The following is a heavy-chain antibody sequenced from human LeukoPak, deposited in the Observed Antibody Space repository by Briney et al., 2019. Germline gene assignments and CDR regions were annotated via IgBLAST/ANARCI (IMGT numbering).Heavy chain of an antibody. J-gene: IGHJ4*02. D-gene: IGHD4-17*01. CDR3: ARDDYGDYVFDY. Sequence: GGSLRLSCAASVFTFSSYWTHWVRQAPGKGLVWVSRINSDGSSTSYADSVTGRLSISRDNAKITLYMQMNRLRAEGTAVYYCARDDYGDYVFDYWGKGTLVTVSS. CDR2: INSDGSST. CDR1: VFTFSSYW. V-gene: IGHV3-74*01.